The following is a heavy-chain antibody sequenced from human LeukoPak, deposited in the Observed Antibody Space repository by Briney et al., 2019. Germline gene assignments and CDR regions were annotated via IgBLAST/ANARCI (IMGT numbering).Heavy chain of an antibody. CDR2: ISSTGRTT. CDR3: ARSSWGSYYPLFDY. J-gene: IGHJ4*02. CDR1: GFTFKDYI. D-gene: IGHD3-10*01. V-gene: IGHV3-48*01. Sequence: GGSLTLSCAVSGFTFKDYIMNWVRQAPGKGLEWVSYISSTGRTTNYADSVKGRFTASRDNAKSSLYLQMNSLRAEDTGVYYCARSSWGSYYPLFDYWGQGTLVTVSS.